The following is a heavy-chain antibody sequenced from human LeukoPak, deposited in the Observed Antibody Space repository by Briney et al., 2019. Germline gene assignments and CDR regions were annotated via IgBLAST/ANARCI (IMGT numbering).Heavy chain of an antibody. CDR2: IYPGDSDT. CDR1: GYSFTSYW. Sequence: GESLKISCKGSGYSFTSYWIGWVRQMAGKGLEWMGIIYPGDSDTRYSPSFQGQVTISADKSISTAYLQWSSLKASDTAMYYCARQVVAAAGTIPRFDYWGQGTLVTVSS. J-gene: IGHJ4*02. CDR3: ARQVVAAAGTIPRFDY. D-gene: IGHD6-13*01. V-gene: IGHV5-51*01.